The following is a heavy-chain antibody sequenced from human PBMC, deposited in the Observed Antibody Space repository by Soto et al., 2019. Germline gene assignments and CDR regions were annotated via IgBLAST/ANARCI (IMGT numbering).Heavy chain of an antibody. V-gene: IGHV3-74*01. CDR1: GFTFTDYW. CDR2: INSDGSRT. D-gene: IGHD4-4*01. CDR3: ARETYRGFYFDY. Sequence: EVHLVESGGGLVQAGGSLRLSCAASGFTFTDYWTHWVRQAPGKGLVWVSRINSDGSRTSYADSVTGRFTISRDNAKNTLYLQMNSLRVEDTAVYYCARETYRGFYFDYWGQGTLVTVSS. J-gene: IGHJ4*02.